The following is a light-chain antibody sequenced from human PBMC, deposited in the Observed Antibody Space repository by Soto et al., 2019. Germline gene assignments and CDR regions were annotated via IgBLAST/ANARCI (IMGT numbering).Light chain of an antibody. CDR2: AAS. CDR3: QQSYSTPT. CDR1: QSISSY. J-gene: IGKJ2*01. V-gene: IGKV1-39*01. Sequence: DLQMTQSPSSLSASVGDRVTITCRASQSISSYLNWYQQKPGKAPKLLIYAASSLQSGVPSRFSASGSGTDFTLTISSLPPEDFATYYCQQSYSTPTFGQGTKLEIK.